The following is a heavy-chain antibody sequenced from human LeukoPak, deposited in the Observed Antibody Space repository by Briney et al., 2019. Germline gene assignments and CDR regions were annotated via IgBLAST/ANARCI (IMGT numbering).Heavy chain of an antibody. J-gene: IGHJ6*03. D-gene: IGHD1-26*01. CDR3: ATHGAAHYYMDV. CDR1: GFTFSSYG. CDR2: ISGSGSGT. Sequence: GGSLRLSCAASGFTFSSYGMSWVRQAPGKGLEWVSGISGSGSGTYYADSVKGRFTISRDNSKNTLHLQMNSLRAEDTAVYYCATHGAAHYYMDVWGKGTTVTISS. V-gene: IGHV3-23*01.